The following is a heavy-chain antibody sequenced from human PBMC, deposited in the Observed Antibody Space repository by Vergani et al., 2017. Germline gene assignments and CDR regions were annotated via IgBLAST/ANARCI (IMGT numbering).Heavy chain of an antibody. V-gene: IGHV3-9*01. D-gene: IGHD5-12*01. CDR3: TKGSVYYQDSASHGYDPYTGLDL. Sequence: EVDLVESGGGLAQPGGSLRLSCEASGITFWKFGMHWVRQGPGKGLEWVSCISWNSGAVDYADSVRGRFTISRDNAKNSLFLEMNSLRFEDTAVYFCTKGSVYYQDSASHGYDPYTGLDLGGRGTWVTVSS. J-gene: IGHJ3*01. CDR1: GITFWKFG. CDR2: ISWNSGAV.